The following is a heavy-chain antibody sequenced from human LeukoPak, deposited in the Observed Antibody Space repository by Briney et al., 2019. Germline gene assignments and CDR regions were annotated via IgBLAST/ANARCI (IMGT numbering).Heavy chain of an antibody. CDR3: AKTRAGYIVA. D-gene: IGHD5-24*01. V-gene: IGHV4-34*01. CDR2: INHSGYT. J-gene: IGHJ4*02. Sequence: SDTLSLTCAVSGGCLSGSFWSWIRQPRGKGLEWIGEINHSGYTNYKPSLKSRVTISVDTSKNQLSLNLTSVTAADTAFYYCAKTRAGYIVAGGQGSLVTVSS. CDR1: GGCLSGSF.